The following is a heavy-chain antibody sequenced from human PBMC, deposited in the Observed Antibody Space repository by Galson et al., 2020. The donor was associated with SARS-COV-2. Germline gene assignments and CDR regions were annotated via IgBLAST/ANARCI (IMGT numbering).Heavy chain of an antibody. J-gene: IGHJ4*02. CDR2: LRSTAHGGTT. D-gene: IGHD6-13*01. CDR3: TRVGIEAAGRGVYD. V-gene: IGHV3-49*03. CDR1: GFNFSDYG. Sequence: GRSLRLSCTASGFNFSDYGLSWLRQAPRKGLEWVGFLRSTAHGGTTEYAASVKCRFHISRDDSNSIAYLQMHSLKTEDTAVYYWTRVGIEAAGRGVYDWGQGTLVTVSS.